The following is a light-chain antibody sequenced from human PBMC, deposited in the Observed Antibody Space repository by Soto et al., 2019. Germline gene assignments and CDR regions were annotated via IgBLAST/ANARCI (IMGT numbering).Light chain of an antibody. CDR3: HPYGSSQIT. Sequence: EIVLTQSPGTVALSPGERVTLSCRASQSVASTYLAWYQQRLGQTPRLLMFGVSNRATGIPDRFSGSGSGTDFTLSISRLEPEDFDVYYCHPYGSSQITVGQGTRLEIK. CDR1: QSVASTY. V-gene: IGKV3-20*01. CDR2: GVS. J-gene: IGKJ5*01.